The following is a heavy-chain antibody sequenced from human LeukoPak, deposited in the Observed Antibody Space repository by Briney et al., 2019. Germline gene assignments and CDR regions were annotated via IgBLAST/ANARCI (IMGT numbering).Heavy chain of an antibody. CDR2: ISGNGVNK. Sequence: GGSLRLSFAASGFTFDTYAMSWVRQAPGGGLEWVSGISGNGVNKYYADSVKGRFTVSRDNSKDTLWLQMNALRAEDTAVYFCAKRDYSDVSGYSPLFANWGQGTLVTVSS. D-gene: IGHD3-22*01. CDR3: AKRDYSDVSGYSPLFAN. J-gene: IGHJ4*02. CDR1: GFTFDTYA. V-gene: IGHV3-23*01.